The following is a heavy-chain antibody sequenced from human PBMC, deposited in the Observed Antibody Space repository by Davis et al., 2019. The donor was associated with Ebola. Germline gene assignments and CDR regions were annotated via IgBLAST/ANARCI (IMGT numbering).Heavy chain of an antibody. CDR1: GGSISSSSYY. D-gene: IGHD4-17*01. CDR2: IYYSGST. CDR3: ARVRAYYYYYGMDV. Sequence: SETLPLTCTVSGGSISSSSYYWGWIRQPPGKGLEWIGSIYYSGSTYYNPSLKSRVTISVDTSKNQFSLKLSSVTAADTAVYYCARVRAYYYYYGMDVWGQGTTVTVSS. J-gene: IGHJ6*02. V-gene: IGHV4-39*01.